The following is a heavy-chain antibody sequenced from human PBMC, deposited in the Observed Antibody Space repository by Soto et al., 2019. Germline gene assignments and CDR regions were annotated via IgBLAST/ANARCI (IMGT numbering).Heavy chain of an antibody. D-gene: IGHD2-15*01. CDR1: GGTFSSYT. Sequence: QVQLVQSGAEVKKPGSSVKVSCKASGGTFSSYTITWVRQAPGQGLEWMGRIIPILDITNSAQKFQGRVTXTXDXXTSTAYMELSNLRSEDTAVYYCASNVGYETYYFDYWGQGTLVTVSS. V-gene: IGHV1-69*02. J-gene: IGHJ4*02. CDR2: IIPILDIT. CDR3: ASNVGYETYYFDY.